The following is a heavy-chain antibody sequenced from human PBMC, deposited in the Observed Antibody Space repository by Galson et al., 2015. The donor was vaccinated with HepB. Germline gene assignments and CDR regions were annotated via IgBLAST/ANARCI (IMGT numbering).Heavy chain of an antibody. D-gene: IGHD6-13*01. CDR2: ISSSSSYI. CDR3: ARDGYSSSWYPYYYYGMDV. Sequence: SLRLSCAASGFTFSSYSMNWVRQAPGKGLEWVSSISSSSSYIYYADSVKGRFTISRDNAKNSLYLQMNSLRAEDTAVYYCARDGYSSSWYPYYYYGMDVWGQGTTVTVSS. CDR1: GFTFSSYS. V-gene: IGHV3-21*01. J-gene: IGHJ6*02.